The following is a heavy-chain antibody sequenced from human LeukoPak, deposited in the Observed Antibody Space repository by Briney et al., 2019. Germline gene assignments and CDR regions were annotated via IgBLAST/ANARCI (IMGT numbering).Heavy chain of an antibody. D-gene: IGHD2-2*01. J-gene: IGHJ5*02. CDR2: IWYDGSNK. CDR3: ARDPNTYCSSTSCYGWFDP. V-gene: IGHV3-33*01. Sequence: GGSLRLSGAASGFTFSSYGMHWVRQAPGKGLEWVAVIWYDGSNKYYADSVKGRFTISRDNSKNTLYLQMNSLRAEDTAVYYCARDPNTYCSSTSCYGWFDPWGQGTLVTVSS. CDR1: GFTFSSYG.